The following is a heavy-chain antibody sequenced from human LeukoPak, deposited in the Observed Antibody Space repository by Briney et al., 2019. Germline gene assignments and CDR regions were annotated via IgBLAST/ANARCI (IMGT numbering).Heavy chain of an antibody. V-gene: IGHV1-69*05. CDR3: ARAPSTTIFGVAHNWFDP. J-gene: IGHJ5*02. CDR2: IIPIFGTA. CDR1: GGTFSSYA. Sequence: SXKVSCKASGGTFSSYAISWVRQAPGQGLEWMGGIIPIFGTANYAQKFQGRVTITTDESTSTAYMELSSLRSEDTAVYYCARAPSTTIFGVAHNWFDPWGQGTLVTVSS. D-gene: IGHD3-3*01.